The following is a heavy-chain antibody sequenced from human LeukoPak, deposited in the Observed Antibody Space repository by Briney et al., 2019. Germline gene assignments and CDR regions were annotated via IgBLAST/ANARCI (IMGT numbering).Heavy chain of an antibody. CDR2: VSYSGST. V-gene: IGHV4-39*02. CDR1: GGSISSHPYD. CDR3: ARDRVVVVPAAMSDYYYYGMDV. J-gene: IGHJ6*02. D-gene: IGHD2-2*01. Sequence: SETLSLTCTVSGGSISSHPYDWGWIRQPPGKGLEYIGSVSYSGSTYYNPSLRSRVTISVDTSKNQFSLKLSSVTAADTAVYYCARDRVVVVPAAMSDYYYYGMDVWGQGTTVTVSS.